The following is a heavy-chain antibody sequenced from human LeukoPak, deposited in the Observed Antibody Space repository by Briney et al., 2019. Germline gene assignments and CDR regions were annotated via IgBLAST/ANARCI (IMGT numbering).Heavy chain of an antibody. J-gene: IGHJ4*02. CDR2: ISSSSSYI. CDR3: AKEEVISGNHGVYFDY. D-gene: IGHD3-22*01. CDR1: GFTFSSYS. V-gene: IGHV3-21*01. Sequence: KTGGSLRLSCAASGFTFSSYSMNWVRQAPGKGLEWVSSISSSSSYIYYADSVKGRFTISRDNAKNSLYLQMNSLRAEDTAVYYCAKEEVISGNHGVYFDYWGQGTLVTVSS.